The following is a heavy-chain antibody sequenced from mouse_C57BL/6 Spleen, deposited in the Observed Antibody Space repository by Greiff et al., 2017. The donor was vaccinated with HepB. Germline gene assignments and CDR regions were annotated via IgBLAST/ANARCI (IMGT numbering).Heavy chain of an antibody. CDR1: GFTFSDYG. CDR2: ISSGSSTI. V-gene: IGHV5-17*01. CDR3: ARGEFAC. J-gene: IGHJ3*01. Sequence: EVQLVESGGGLVKPGGSLKLSCAASGFTFSDYGMHWVRQAPEKGLEWVAYISSGSSTIYYADTVKSRFTISRDNAKNTRVLQMTSLRSEDTAMYYCARGEFACWGQGTLVTVSA.